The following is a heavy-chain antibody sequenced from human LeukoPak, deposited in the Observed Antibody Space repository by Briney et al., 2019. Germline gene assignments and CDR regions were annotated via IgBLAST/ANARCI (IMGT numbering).Heavy chain of an antibody. J-gene: IGHJ4*02. CDR3: ARSPPYCSSTSCFDY. CDR1: GFTVSSNY. V-gene: IGHV3-53*01. CDR2: IYGGGNA. D-gene: IGHD2-2*01. Sequence: PGGSLSLSCAASGFTVSSNYMSWVRQAPREGLEWVSVIYGGGNAYYADYVKGRFTISRDNSKNTVYLEMNSLRSEDTAVYYCARSPPYCSSTSCFDYWGQGTLVTVSS.